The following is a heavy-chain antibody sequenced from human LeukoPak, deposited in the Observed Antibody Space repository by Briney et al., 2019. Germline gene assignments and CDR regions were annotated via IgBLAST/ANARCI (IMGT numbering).Heavy chain of an antibody. Sequence: GGSLRLSCAASGFTVSSNYMSWVSQAPGKGLEWVSGIKWDGGRTGYADSVKGRFTISRDNAKNSVYLQMNSLRAEDTALYYCARGSGSSWYFYFDYWGQGTLVTVSS. V-gene: IGHV3-20*04. CDR2: IKWDGGRT. CDR1: GFTVSSNY. J-gene: IGHJ4*02. CDR3: ARGSGSSWYFYFDY. D-gene: IGHD6-13*01.